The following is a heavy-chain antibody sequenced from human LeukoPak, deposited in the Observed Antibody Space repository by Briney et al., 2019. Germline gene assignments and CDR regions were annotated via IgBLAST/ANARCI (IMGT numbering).Heavy chain of an antibody. D-gene: IGHD4-17*01. CDR2: IYYSGTT. CDR3: ARLGYGDYPNWFDP. Sequence: PGGSLRLSCAASGFTFSSYSMNWVRQPPGKGLEWIGYIYYSGTTSYNPSLKSRVTISVDTSKKKFSLKVSSVTVADTAVYYCARLGYGDYPNWFDPWGQGTLVTVSS. J-gene: IGHJ5*02. V-gene: IGHV4-59*06. CDR1: GFTFSSYS.